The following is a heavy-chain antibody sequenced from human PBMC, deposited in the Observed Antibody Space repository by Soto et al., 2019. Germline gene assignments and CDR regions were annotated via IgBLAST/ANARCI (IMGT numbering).Heavy chain of an antibody. J-gene: IGHJ6*02. CDR1: GYTFTGYY. CDR3: ARDYVWGSYRNPYGMDV. CDR2: INPNSGGT. D-gene: IGHD3-16*02. V-gene: IGHV1-2*02. Sequence: ASVKVSCKASGYTFTGYYMHWVRQAPGQGLEWMGWINPNSGGTNYAQKFQGRVTMTRDTSISTAYVELSRLRSDDTAVYYCARDYVWGSYRNPYGMDVWGQGTTVTVSS.